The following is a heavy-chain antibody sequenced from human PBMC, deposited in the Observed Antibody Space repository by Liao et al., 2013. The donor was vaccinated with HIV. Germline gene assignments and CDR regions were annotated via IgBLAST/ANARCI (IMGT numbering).Heavy chain of an antibody. V-gene: IGHV4-61*02. CDR3: ARLGFPFDY. D-gene: IGHD7-27*01. CDR2: ISTSGST. J-gene: IGHJ4*02. Sequence: QVQLQESGPGLVKPSQTLSLTCTVSDGSISSGSYYWSWVRQPAGKGLEWIGRISTSGSTNYNPSLKSRVTISVDTSQNHFSLKLTSVTAADTAVYYCARLGFPFDYWGQGTLVTVSS. CDR1: DGSISSGSYY.